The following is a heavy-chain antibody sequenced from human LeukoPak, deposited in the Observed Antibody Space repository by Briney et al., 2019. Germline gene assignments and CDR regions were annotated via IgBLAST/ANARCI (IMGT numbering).Heavy chain of an antibody. D-gene: IGHD2-15*01. J-gene: IGHJ4*02. V-gene: IGHV1-2*02. CDR3: ASEAICAGGSCYLQRVAS. CDR2: IDTNTGDT. CDR1: GYTFTAYY. Sequence: ASVKVSCKASGYTFTAYYMHWVRQAPGQGLEWMGWIDTNTGDTKYAQKFQGRVTITRDTSIGTAYMELSSLISDDTGVYYCASEAICAGGSCYLQRVASWGPGTLVTVSS.